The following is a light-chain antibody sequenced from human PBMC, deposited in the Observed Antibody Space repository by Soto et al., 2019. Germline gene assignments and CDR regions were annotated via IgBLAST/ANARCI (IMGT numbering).Light chain of an antibody. J-gene: IGKJ4*01. CDR1: QSISNW. CDR3: QQYNSYSLT. Sequence: DIQMTQTPSTLSASVGDRVTITCRASQSISNWLAWYQQKPGKVPKLLIYKASTLESGVPSRFSGSGSGTEFTLTINSLQPDDFATYYCQQYNSYSLTFGGGTKVEI. V-gene: IGKV1-5*03. CDR2: KAS.